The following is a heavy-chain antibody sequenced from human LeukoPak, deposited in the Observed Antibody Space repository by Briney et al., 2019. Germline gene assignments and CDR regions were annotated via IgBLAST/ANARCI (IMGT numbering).Heavy chain of an antibody. J-gene: IGHJ6*02. CDR1: GGSISSYY. V-gene: IGHV4-59*08. Sequence: SETLSLTCTVSGGSISSYYWSWIRQPPGKGLEWIGYIYYSGSTNYNPSLKSRVTISVDMSKNQFSLKLSSVTAADTAVYYCARRCSSTSCYGIGMDVWGQGTTVTVSS. CDR3: ARRCSSTSCYGIGMDV. D-gene: IGHD2-2*01. CDR2: IYYSGST.